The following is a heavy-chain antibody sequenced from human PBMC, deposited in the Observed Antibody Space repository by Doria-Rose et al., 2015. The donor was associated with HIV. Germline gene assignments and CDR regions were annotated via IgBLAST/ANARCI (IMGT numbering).Heavy chain of an antibody. CDR1: GVSLSSPGMG. D-gene: IGHD6-13*01. CDR3: ARIKSSRWYHKYYFDF. J-gene: IGHJ4*02. CDR2: IFSDDEG. Sequence: QVTLKESGPVLVKPTETLTLTCTVSGVSLSSPGMGVSWIRQPPGKALEWLANIFSDDEGSYKTSLKSRLTISRGTSKSQEVLTMTDMDPVDTATYYCARIKSSRWYHKYYFDFWGQGTLVIVSA. V-gene: IGHV2-26*01.